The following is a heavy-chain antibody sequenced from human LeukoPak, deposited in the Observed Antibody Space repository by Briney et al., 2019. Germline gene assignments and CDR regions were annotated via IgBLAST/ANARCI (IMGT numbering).Heavy chain of an antibody. CDR1: GFTFSSYS. CDR3: ARDSGREMATIPDAFDI. J-gene: IGHJ3*02. D-gene: IGHD5-24*01. V-gene: IGHV3-21*01. CDR2: ISSSSSYI. Sequence: GGSLRLSCAASGFTFSSYSMNWVRQAPGKGLEWVSCISSSSSYIYYADSVKGRFTISRDNAKNSLYLQMNSLRAEDTAVYYCARDSGREMATIPDAFDIWGQGTMVTVSS.